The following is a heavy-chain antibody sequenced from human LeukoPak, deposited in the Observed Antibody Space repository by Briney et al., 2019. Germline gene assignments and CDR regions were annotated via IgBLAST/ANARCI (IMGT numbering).Heavy chain of an antibody. D-gene: IGHD3-22*01. CDR2: ISWNSGSI. V-gene: IGHV3-9*01. CDR3: AKQGGDSSGHQGYFDY. Sequence: GGSLRLSCAASGFTFDDYAMHWVRQAPGKGLEWVSGISWNSGSIGYADSVRGRFTISRDNAKNSLYLQMNSLRAEDTALYYCAKQGGDSSGHQGYFDYWGQGTLVTVSS. CDR1: GFTFDDYA. J-gene: IGHJ4*02.